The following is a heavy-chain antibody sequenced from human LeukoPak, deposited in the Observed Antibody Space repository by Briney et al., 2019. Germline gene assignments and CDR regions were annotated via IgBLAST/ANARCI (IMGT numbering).Heavy chain of an antibody. V-gene: IGHV4-30-4*07. D-gene: IGHD2-15*01. CDR2: IYYSEST. CDR1: GGSISSGGYS. Sequence: PSETLSLTCAVSGGSISSGGYSWSWIRQPPGKGLEWIGYIYYSESTYYNPSLKSRVTISVDTSKNQFSLKLSSVTAADTAVYYCARVEGYCSGGSCYYYYMDVWGKGTTVTISS. J-gene: IGHJ6*03. CDR3: ARVEGYCSGGSCYYYYMDV.